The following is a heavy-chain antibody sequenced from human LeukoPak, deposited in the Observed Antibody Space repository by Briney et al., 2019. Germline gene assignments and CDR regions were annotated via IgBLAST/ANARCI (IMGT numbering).Heavy chain of an antibody. CDR3: ARDRVVEIYYGSGSHYYYYGMDV. D-gene: IGHD3-10*01. CDR1: GGSFSGYY. CDR2: IYYSGST. V-gene: IGHV4-59*01. Sequence: SETLSLTCAVYGGSFSGYYWSWIRQPPGKGLEWIGYIYYSGSTNYNPSLKSRVTISVDTSKNQFSLKLSSVTAADTAVYYCARDRVVEIYYGSGSHYYYYGMDVWGQGTTVTVSS. J-gene: IGHJ6*02.